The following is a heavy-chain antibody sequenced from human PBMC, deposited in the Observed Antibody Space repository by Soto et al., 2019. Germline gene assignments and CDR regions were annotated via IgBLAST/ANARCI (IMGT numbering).Heavy chain of an antibody. V-gene: IGHV1-18*01. J-gene: IGHJ6*02. Sequence: ASVKVSCKASGYTFTSYGISWVRQAPGQGLEWMGWISAYNGNTNYAQKLQGRVTMTTDTSTSTAYMELRSLRSDDTAVYYCARSRYYYDSSGYRYGMDVWGQGTTVTVS. CDR3: ARSRYYYDSSGYRYGMDV. CDR2: ISAYNGNT. D-gene: IGHD3-22*01. CDR1: GYTFTSYG.